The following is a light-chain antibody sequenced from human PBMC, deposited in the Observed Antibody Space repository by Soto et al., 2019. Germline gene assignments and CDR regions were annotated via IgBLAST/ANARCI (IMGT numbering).Light chain of an antibody. V-gene: IGKV3-20*01. J-gene: IGKJ1*01. CDR3: EQYGSSPRT. CDR1: QSVSSNH. Sequence: EIVLTQSPGTLSLSPGDKATLSCRASQSVSSNHLAWYQQKPGQGPRLLIYGASSRATGIPDRFSGSWSGTDFTLTISRLEPEDFAVYDGEQYGSSPRTFGRGTKVEIK. CDR2: GAS.